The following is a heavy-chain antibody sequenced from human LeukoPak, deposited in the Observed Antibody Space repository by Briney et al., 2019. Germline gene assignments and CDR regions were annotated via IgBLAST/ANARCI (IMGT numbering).Heavy chain of an antibody. CDR2: ISWNSGST. J-gene: IGHJ4*02. V-gene: IGHV3-9*01. CDR3: AKDTNRGLIDY. CDR1: GFTFDDYA. D-gene: IGHD1-14*01. Sequence: PGRSLRLSCAASGFTFDDYAMHWVRQAPGKGLEWVSGISWNSGSTGYADSVKGRFTISRDNAKNSLYLQMNSLRAEDTALYYCAKDTNRGLIDYWGQGTLVTVSS.